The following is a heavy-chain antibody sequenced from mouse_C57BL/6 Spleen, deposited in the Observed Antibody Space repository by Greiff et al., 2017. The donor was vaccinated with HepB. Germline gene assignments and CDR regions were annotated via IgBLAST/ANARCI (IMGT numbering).Heavy chain of an antibody. Sequence: EVQVVESGGGLVQPGGSMKLSCVASGFTFSNYWMNWVRQSPEKGLEWVAQIRLKSDNYATHYAESVKGRFTISRDDSKSSVYLQMNNLRAEDTGIYYCTVAYYYGSSYLFAYWGQGTLVTVSA. J-gene: IGHJ3*01. V-gene: IGHV6-3*01. CDR2: IRLKSDNYAT. CDR1: GFTFSNYW. D-gene: IGHD1-1*01. CDR3: TVAYYYGSSYLFAY.